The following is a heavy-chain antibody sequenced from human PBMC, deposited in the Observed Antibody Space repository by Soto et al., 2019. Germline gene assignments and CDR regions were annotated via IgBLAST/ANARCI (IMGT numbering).Heavy chain of an antibody. D-gene: IGHD3-10*01. Sequence: QVQLQESGPGLVKPSQTLSLTCTVSGGSVSSGAYYWSWIRQHPGKGLEWIGYIYYGGSTYYNPSLESRVTISVDTSKNQFSLKLSSVTAADTAVYYCASASVVRGAIWWFDPWGQGTLVTVSS. CDR1: GGSVSSGAYY. V-gene: IGHV4-31*03. CDR2: IYYGGST. J-gene: IGHJ5*02. CDR3: ASASVVRGAIWWFDP.